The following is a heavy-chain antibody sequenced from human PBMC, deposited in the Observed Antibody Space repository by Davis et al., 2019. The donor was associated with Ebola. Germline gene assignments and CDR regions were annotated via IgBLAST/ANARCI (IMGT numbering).Heavy chain of an antibody. V-gene: IGHV3-23*01. Sequence: GESLKISCAVSGFTFSNYAMSWVRQAPGKGRDGVSSISGRGGSTYYADSVKGRFTISRDNSKNTLYLQMNSLRAEDTAVYYCAKDLAVRVVPAAIFDYWGQGTLVTVSS. CDR2: ISGRGGST. CDR1: GFTFSNYA. CDR3: AKDLAVRVVPAAIFDY. D-gene: IGHD2-2*01. J-gene: IGHJ4*02.